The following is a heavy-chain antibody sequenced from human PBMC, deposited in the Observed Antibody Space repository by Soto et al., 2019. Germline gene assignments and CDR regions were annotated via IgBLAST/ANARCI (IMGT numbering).Heavy chain of an antibody. Sequence: ASVKVSCKASGYTFTSYGISWVRQAPGQGLEWMGWISAYNGNTNYAQKLQGRVTMTTDTSTSTAYMELRSLRSDDTAVYYCARAQRFLEWLLIGQFDPWGQGPLVTVSS. V-gene: IGHV1-18*04. CDR3: ARAQRFLEWLLIGQFDP. CDR2: ISAYNGNT. CDR1: GYTFTSYG. J-gene: IGHJ5*02. D-gene: IGHD3-3*01.